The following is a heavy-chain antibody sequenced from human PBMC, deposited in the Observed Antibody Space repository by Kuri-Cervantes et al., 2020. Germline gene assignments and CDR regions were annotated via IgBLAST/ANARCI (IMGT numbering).Heavy chain of an antibody. CDR3: ARASYYDILTGYSDYYGMDV. V-gene: IGHV3-30-3*01. Sequence: GGSLRLSCAASGFTFSSYAMHWVRQAPGKGLEWVAVISYDGSNKYYADSVKGRFTISRDNSKNTLYLQMNSLRAEDTAVYYCARASYYDILTGYSDYYGMDVWGQGTTVTVS. CDR2: ISYDGSNK. D-gene: IGHD3-9*01. J-gene: IGHJ6*02. CDR1: GFTFSSYA.